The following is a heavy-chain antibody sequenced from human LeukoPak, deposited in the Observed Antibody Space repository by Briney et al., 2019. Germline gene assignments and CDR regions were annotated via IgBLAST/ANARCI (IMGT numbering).Heavy chain of an antibody. CDR3: AGTTVTDYYYGMDV. Sequence: SETLSLTCAVYGGSFSGYYWSWIRQPPGKGLEWIGEINHSGSTNYNPSLKSRVTISVDTSKNQFSLKLSSVTAADTAVYYCAGTTVTDYYYGMDVWGQGTTVTVSS. CDR2: INHSGST. V-gene: IGHV4-34*01. J-gene: IGHJ6*02. CDR1: GGSFSGYY. D-gene: IGHD4-17*01.